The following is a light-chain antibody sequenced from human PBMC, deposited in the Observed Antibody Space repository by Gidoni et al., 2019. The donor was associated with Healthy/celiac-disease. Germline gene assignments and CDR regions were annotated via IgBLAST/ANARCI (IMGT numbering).Light chain of an antibody. CDR2: GAS. CDR1: QSVSSSY. CDR3: QQYGSSPLIT. J-gene: IGKJ5*01. Sequence: EIVLTHSPGTLSLSPGERTTLSCRASQSVSSSYLAWYQQKPGQAPSLLIYGASSSATGIPDRFSGSGSGTDFTLTISRLEPEDFAVYYCQQYGSSPLITFGQGTRLEIK. V-gene: IGKV3-20*01.